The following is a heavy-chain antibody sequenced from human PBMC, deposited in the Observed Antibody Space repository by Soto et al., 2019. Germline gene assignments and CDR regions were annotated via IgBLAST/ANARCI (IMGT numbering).Heavy chain of an antibody. Sequence: ASVKVSCKASGGTFSSYTISWVRQAPGQGLEWMGRIIPILGIANYAQKFQGRVTITADKSTSTAYMELSSLRSEDTAVYYCARDDLPTGIAVAGTTGVDYWGQGTLVTVSS. CDR2: IIPILGIA. D-gene: IGHD6-19*01. CDR3: ARDDLPTGIAVAGTTGVDY. V-gene: IGHV1-69*04. CDR1: GGTFSSYT. J-gene: IGHJ4*02.